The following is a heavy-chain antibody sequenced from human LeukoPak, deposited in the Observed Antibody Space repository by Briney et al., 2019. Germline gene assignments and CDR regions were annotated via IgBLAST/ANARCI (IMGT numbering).Heavy chain of an antibody. CDR3: AKDGYTEWLGLYYFDY. J-gene: IGHJ4*02. V-gene: IGHV3-23*01. D-gene: IGHD6-19*01. CDR1: GFTFSNYA. CDR2: ISGSGGST. Sequence: GGSLRLSCGASGFTFSNYAMSWVRQAPGKGLEWVSSISGSGGSTYYADSVKGRFTISRDNSKNTLYLQMNSLRAEDTAVYYCAKDGYTEWLGLYYFDYWGQGTLVTVSS.